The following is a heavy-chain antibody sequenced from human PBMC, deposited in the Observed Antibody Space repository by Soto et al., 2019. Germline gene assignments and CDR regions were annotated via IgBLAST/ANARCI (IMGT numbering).Heavy chain of an antibody. V-gene: IGHV1-3*01. CDR3: ARDYDSSGYYYPNNYFDY. CDR2: INAGNGNT. Sequence: FTSYAMHWVRQAPGQRLEWMGWINAGNGNTKYSQKFQGRVTITRDTSASTAYMELSSLRSEDTAVYYCARDYDSSGYYYPNNYFDYWGQGTLVTVSS. D-gene: IGHD3-22*01. J-gene: IGHJ4*02. CDR1: FTSYA.